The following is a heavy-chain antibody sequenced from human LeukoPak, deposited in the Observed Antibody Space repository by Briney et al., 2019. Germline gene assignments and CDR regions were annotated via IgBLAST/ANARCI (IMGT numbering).Heavy chain of an antibody. CDR3: ARDENGILTGYYKVLGYFDY. CDR2: IWYDGSNK. J-gene: IGHJ4*02. CDR1: GFTFSSYG. D-gene: IGHD3-9*01. Sequence: GGSLRLSCAASGFTFSSYGMHWVRQAPGKGLEWVAVIWYDGSNKYYADSVKGRFTISRDNSKNTLYLQMNSLRAEDTAVYYCARDENGILTGYYKVLGYFDYWGQGTLVTVSS. V-gene: IGHV3-33*01.